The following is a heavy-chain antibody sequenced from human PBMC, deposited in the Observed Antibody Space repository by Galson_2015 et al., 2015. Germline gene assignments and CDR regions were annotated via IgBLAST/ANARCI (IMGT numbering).Heavy chain of an antibody. Sequence: PALVKPPQTLTLTCTFSGFSLSTSGVSVGWIRQPQGKPREWLAPIYWDDDKSYSPSLKNRLTITKDTSKNQVVLTMTNMDPVDTATYYCVHYPSSSLFDCWGQGTLVTVSS. D-gene: IGHD6-6*01. CDR1: GFSLSTSGVS. CDR3: VHYPSSSLFDC. J-gene: IGHJ4*02. V-gene: IGHV2-5*02. CDR2: IYWDDDK.